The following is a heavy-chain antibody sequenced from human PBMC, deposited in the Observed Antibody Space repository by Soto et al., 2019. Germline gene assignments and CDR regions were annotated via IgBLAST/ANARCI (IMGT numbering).Heavy chain of an antibody. V-gene: IGHV4-34*01. Sequence: PSETLSLTCAVYGGSFSGYYWSWIRQPPGKGLEWIGEINHSGSTNYNPSLKSRVTISVDTSKNQFSLKLSSATAAETAVYYCVHHGGDPYYHDFWGQGIFVNVS. CDR1: GGSFSGYY. D-gene: IGHD4-17*01. J-gene: IGHJ4*01. CDR3: VHHGGDPYYHDF. CDR2: INHSGST.